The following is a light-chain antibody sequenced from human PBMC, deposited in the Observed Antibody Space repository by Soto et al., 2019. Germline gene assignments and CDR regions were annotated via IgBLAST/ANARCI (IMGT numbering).Light chain of an antibody. CDR1: QSISSY. V-gene: IGKV1-39*01. CDR3: QQSYSTPLYT. Sequence: DIQMTQSPSSLSASVGDRVTITCRASQSISSYLYWYQQKPGKAPKLLIYAASSLQSGLPSRFSGSGSGTDFTLTISSLQPEDFATYYFQQSYSTPLYTFGQGTKLEIK. CDR2: AAS. J-gene: IGKJ2*01.